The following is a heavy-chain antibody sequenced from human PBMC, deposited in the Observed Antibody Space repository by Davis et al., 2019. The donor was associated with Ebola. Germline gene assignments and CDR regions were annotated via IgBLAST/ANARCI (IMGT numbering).Heavy chain of an antibody. D-gene: IGHD3-22*01. V-gene: IGHV4-59*12. Sequence: MPSETLSLTCTVPGGSISSYYWSWIRQPPGKGLEWIGYIYYSGSTNYNPSLKSRVTISVDTSKNQFSLKLTSVTAADTAVYYCARGDSYYDPSGYYAGPEAPDHWGQGTLVSVSS. CDR2: IYYSGST. J-gene: IGHJ4*02. CDR3: ARGDSYYDPSGYYAGPEAPDH. CDR1: GGSISSYY.